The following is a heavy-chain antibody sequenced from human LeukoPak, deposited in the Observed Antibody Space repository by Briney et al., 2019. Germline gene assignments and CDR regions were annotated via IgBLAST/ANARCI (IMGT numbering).Heavy chain of an antibody. J-gene: IGHJ5*02. CDR2: INPSGGST. CDR3: AREAHKGSQSGYSYGRPGELDP. Sequence: ASVKVSCKASGYTFTSYYMHWVRQAPGQGLEWMGIINPSGGSTSYAQKFQGRVTMTRDTSTSTVYMELSSLRSEDTAVYYCAREAHKGSQSGYSYGRPGELDPWGQGTLVTVSS. D-gene: IGHD5-18*01. V-gene: IGHV1-46*01. CDR1: GYTFTSYY.